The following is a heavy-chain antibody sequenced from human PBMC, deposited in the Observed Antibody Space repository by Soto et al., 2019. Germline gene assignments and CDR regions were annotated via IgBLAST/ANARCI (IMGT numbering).Heavy chain of an antibody. D-gene: IGHD2-2*02. CDR1: GFTFSSYA. V-gene: IGHV3-23*01. J-gene: IGHJ4*02. CDR2: ISGSGGST. Sequence: GGSLRLSCAASGFTFSSYAMSWVRQAPGKGLEWVSAISGSGGSTYYADSVKGRFTISRDNSKNTLYLQMNSLRAEDTAVYYCAKDLYCSSTGCYKMGYFDYWGQGTLVTVSS. CDR3: AKDLYCSSTGCYKMGYFDY.